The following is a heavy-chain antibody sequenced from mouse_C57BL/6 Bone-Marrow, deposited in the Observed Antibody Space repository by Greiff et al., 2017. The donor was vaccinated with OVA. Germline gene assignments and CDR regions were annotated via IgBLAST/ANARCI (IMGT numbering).Heavy chain of an antibody. CDR2: IEPENGED. Sequence: VQLQQSGAELVRPGASVKLSCTASGFNIKDDYMHWVKQRPEQGLEWIGWIEPENGEDEYAAKFQGKGTITADPSSNTAYLQLSSLTSEDTAVYYCTTYCKKRYFDVWGTGTTVTVSS. V-gene: IGHV14-4*01. CDR1: GFNIKDDY. J-gene: IGHJ1*03. CDR3: TTYCKKRYFDV.